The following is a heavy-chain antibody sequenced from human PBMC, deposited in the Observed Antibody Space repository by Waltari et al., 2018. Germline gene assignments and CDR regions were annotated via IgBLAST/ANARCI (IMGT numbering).Heavy chain of an antibody. CDR1: GSSISSSSYY. V-gene: IGHV4-39*01. CDR2: IYYSGST. D-gene: IGHD3-16*01. CDR3: ASGSYAIPDHFDY. Sequence: QLQLQESGPRLVKPSETLSLPCTVSGSSISSSSYYWGWISQPPGKVLEWIGCIYYSGSTYYNPSLKSRVTISVDTSKNQFSLKLSSVTAADTAVYYCASGSYAIPDHFDYWGQGTLVTVSS. J-gene: IGHJ4*02.